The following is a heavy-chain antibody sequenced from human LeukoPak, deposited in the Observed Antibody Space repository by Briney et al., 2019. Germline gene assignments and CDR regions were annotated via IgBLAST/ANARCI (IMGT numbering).Heavy chain of an antibody. CDR1: GGPISNYY. J-gene: IGHJ5*02. D-gene: IGHD3-16*01. Sequence: SHTLSLTCTLAGGPISNYYWNSIRQPPGKGLDCIGYIYYGGSTKYNPSLKSRVTISVDTSKNQFSLRLSSVTGEDTAVYYCARGGFLDPFDPWGQGTLVTVSS. CDR2: IYYGGST. V-gene: IGHV4-59*07. CDR3: ARGGFLDPFDP.